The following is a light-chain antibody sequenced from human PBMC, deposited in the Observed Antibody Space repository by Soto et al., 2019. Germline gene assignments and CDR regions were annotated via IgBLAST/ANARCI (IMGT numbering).Light chain of an antibody. CDR2: DVS. J-gene: IGLJ2*01. CDR3: SSYTSSSTLVV. Sequence: QSALTQPASVSGSPGPSITISCTGTSSDVGGYNYVSWYQQHPGKAPKPMIYDVSIRPSGVSNRFSGSKSGNTASLTISGLQAEDEADYYCSSYTSSSTLVVFGGGTKLTVL. V-gene: IGLV2-14*01. CDR1: SSDVGGYNY.